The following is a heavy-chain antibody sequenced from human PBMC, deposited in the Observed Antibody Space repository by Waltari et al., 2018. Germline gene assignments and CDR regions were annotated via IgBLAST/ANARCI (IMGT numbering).Heavy chain of an antibody. CDR2: INQMGST. V-gene: IGHV4-34*01. Sequence: QVQLQQWGAGLLKPSETLSLTCAVYGGSFSGYYWSWIRQPPGKGLEWIGEINQMGSTNSTPSLKSRVTISVDTSKNQFSLKLSSVTAADTAVYYCARGITMIVGANWFDPWGQGTLVTVSS. D-gene: IGHD3-22*01. J-gene: IGHJ5*02. CDR3: ARGITMIVGANWFDP. CDR1: GGSFSGYY.